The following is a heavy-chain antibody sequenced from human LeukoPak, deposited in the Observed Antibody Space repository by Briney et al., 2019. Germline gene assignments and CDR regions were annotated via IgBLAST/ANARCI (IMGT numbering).Heavy chain of an antibody. V-gene: IGHV3-23*01. CDR1: GFTFSSYA. D-gene: IGHD3-9*01. J-gene: IGHJ4*02. CDR2: ISGGDGST. Sequence: GGSLRLSCAASGFTFSSYAMSWVRQAPGKGLEWVSAISGGDGSTFYADSVRGRFTISRDNSKNTLYLQMNSLRAEDTAVYYCARLNYDILTGYPQGFDYWGQGTLVTVSS. CDR3: ARLNYDILTGYPQGFDY.